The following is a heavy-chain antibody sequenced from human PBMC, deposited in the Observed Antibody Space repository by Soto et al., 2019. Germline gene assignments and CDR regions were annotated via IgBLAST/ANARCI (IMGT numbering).Heavy chain of an antibody. CDR3: ARDRGPAAIMSYYGMDV. CDR2: IIPIFGTA. CDR1: GGTFSSYA. V-gene: IGHV1-69*13. D-gene: IGHD2-2*01. Sequence: SVKVSCKASGGTFSSYAISWVRQAPGQGLEWMGGIIPIFGTANYAQKFQGRVTITADESTSTAYMELSSLRSEDTAVYYCARDRGPAAIMSYYGMDVWGQGTTVTVSS. J-gene: IGHJ6*02.